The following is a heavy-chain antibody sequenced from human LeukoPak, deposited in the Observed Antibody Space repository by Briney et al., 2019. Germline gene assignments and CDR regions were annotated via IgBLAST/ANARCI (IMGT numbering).Heavy chain of an antibody. CDR1: EFSVGSNY. CDR2: IYSGGST. V-gene: IGHV3-66*01. Sequence: GGSLRLSCAASEFSVGSNYMTWVRQAPGKGLEWVSLIYSGGSTYYADSVKGRFTISRDNSKNTLYLQMNSLRAEDTAVYYCAAEKRASIAVAAVTPPIDYWGQGTLVTVSS. D-gene: IGHD6-19*01. CDR3: AAEKRASIAVAAVTPPIDY. J-gene: IGHJ4*02.